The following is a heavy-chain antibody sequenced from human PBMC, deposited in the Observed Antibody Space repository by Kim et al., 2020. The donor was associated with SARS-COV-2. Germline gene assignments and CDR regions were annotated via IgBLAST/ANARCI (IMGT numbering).Heavy chain of an antibody. Sequence: SETLSLTCAVYGGSFSGYYWSWIRQPPGKGLEWIGEINHSGSTNYNPSLKSRVTISVDTSKNQFSLKLSSVTAADTDVYYCARGSLEVAAAGTKDFDYWG. V-gene: IGHV4-34*01. CDR2: INHSGST. D-gene: IGHD6-13*01. CDR3: ARGSLEVAAAGTKDFDY. CDR1: GGSFSGYY. J-gene: IGHJ4*01.